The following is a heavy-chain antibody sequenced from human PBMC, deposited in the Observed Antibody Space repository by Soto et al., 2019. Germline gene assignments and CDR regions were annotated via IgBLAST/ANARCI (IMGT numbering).Heavy chain of an antibody. Sequence: QVQLVESGGGLVKPGGSLRLSCAASGFTFSDYYMSWIRQAPGKGLEWVSYISSSSSYTNYADSVKGRFTISRANAKNSLSLQMNSLRAEDTAVYFRACFTELWSLDYWGQGTLVTVSS. D-gene: IGHD5-18*01. V-gene: IGHV3-11*05. CDR3: ACFTELWSLDY. CDR1: GFTFSDYY. J-gene: IGHJ4*02. CDR2: ISSSSSYT.